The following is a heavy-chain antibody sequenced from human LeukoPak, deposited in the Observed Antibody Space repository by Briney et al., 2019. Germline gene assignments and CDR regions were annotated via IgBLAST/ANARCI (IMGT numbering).Heavy chain of an antibody. CDR1: GYSISSGYY. Sequence: SETLSLTCAVSGYSISSGYYWGWIRQPPGKGLEWIGSIYHSGSTYYNPSLKSRVTISVDTSKNQFSLKLSYVTAADTAVYYCARDTLPAAMRYWFDPWGQGTLVTVSS. V-gene: IGHV4-38-2*02. J-gene: IGHJ5*02. CDR2: IYHSGST. D-gene: IGHD2-2*01. CDR3: ARDTLPAAMRYWFDP.